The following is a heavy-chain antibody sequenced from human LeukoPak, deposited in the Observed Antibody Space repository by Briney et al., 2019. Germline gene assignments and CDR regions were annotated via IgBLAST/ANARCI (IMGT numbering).Heavy chain of an antibody. Sequence: PSETLSLTCAVYGGSFSGYYWSWIRQPPGKGLEWIGEINHSGSTNYNPSLKSQVTISVDTSKNQFSLKLSSVTAADTAVYYCASSPRAPHFYDSSGTRGGYWGQGTLVTVSS. CDR3: ASSPRAPHFYDSSGTRGGY. CDR1: GGSFSGYY. D-gene: IGHD3-22*01. CDR2: INHSGST. V-gene: IGHV4-34*01. J-gene: IGHJ4*02.